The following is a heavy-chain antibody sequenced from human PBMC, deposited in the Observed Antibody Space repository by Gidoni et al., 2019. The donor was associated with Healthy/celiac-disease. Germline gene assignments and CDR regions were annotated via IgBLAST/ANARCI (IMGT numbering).Heavy chain of an antibody. Sequence: EVQLVQSGAEVKKPGESLRISCKGSGYSFTSYWISWVRQMPGKGLEWMGRIDPSDSYTNYSPSFQGHVTISADKSISTAYLQWSSLKASDTAMYYCARPNCSGGSCYREGAFDIWGQGTMVTVSS. J-gene: IGHJ3*02. CDR2: IDPSDSYT. D-gene: IGHD2-15*01. V-gene: IGHV5-10-1*03. CDR3: ARPNCSGGSCYREGAFDI. CDR1: GYSFTSYW.